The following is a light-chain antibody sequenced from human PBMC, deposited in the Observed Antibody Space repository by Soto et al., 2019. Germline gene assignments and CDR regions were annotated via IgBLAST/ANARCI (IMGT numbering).Light chain of an antibody. CDR2: DAS. V-gene: IGKV1-33*01. CDR3: QQYDNLPIT. CDR1: QDIRKY. J-gene: IGKJ5*01. Sequence: DIQMTQSPSSLSASVGDRVTITFQASQDIRKYLNWYQQKPGKAPKLLIYDASNLETGVPSRFSGSGSGTDFTFTISSLQPEDIATYYCQQYDNLPITFGQGTRLEIK.